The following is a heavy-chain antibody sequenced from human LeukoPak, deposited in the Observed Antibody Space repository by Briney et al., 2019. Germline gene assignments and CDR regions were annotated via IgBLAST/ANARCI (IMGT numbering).Heavy chain of an antibody. D-gene: IGHD5-18*01. CDR1: GFTFGDHA. CDR3: ARGPIQLWIHNAMDV. J-gene: IGHJ6*02. V-gene: IGHV3-49*04. Sequence: PGGSLRLSCRGSGFTFGDHAMSWVRQAPGKGLEWVGFIRSKAYRGTTEYAASVKGRFTISRDDYASIAYLQMNSLKTEDTAVYYRARGPIQLWIHNAMDVWGQGTTVTVSS. CDR2: IRSKAYRGTT.